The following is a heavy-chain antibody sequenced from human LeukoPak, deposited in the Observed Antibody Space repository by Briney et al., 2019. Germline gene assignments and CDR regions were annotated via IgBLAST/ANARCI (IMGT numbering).Heavy chain of an antibody. D-gene: IGHD5-24*01. CDR2: IYYSGST. J-gene: IGHJ4*02. Sequence: SETLSLTWTVSGGSISSSSYYWGWIRQPPGKGLEWIGSIYYSGSTYYNPSLKSRVTISVDTSKNQFSLKLSSVTAADTAVYYRAGLIVEMATILDYWGQGTLVTVSS. V-gene: IGHV4-39*01. CDR1: GGSISSSSYY. CDR3: AGLIVEMATILDY.